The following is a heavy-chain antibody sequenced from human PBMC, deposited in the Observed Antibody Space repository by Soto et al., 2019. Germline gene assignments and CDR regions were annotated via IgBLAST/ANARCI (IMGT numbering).Heavy chain of an antibody. D-gene: IGHD6-13*01. CDR3: ARDPPPHLKYSRDEHGFDY. CDR1: GYTFTSYA. J-gene: IGHJ4*02. CDR2: INAGNGNT. Sequence: GASVKVSCKASGYTFTSYAMHWVRQAPGQRLEWMGWINAGNGNTKYSQKFQGRVTITRDTSASTAYMELSSLRSEDTAVYYCARDPPPHLKYSRDEHGFDYWGQGTLVTVSS. V-gene: IGHV1-3*01.